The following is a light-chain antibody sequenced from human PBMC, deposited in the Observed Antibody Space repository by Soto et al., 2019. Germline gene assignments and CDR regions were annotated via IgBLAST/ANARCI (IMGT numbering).Light chain of an antibody. CDR2: DNS. V-gene: IGLV1-51*01. CDR3: GTWDSSLSAVI. Sequence: QSVLTQPPSVSAAPGQKVTISCSGSSSNIGQNYVSWYQQLPGTAPKRLIYDNSKRPSGIPDRFSGSKSGTSATLGITGLQTGDAADYYCGTWDSSLSAVIFGGGTKLTVL. CDR1: SSNIGQNY. J-gene: IGLJ2*01.